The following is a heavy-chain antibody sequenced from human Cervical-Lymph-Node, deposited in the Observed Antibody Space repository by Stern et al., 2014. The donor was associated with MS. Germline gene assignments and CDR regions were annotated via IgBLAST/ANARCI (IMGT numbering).Heavy chain of an antibody. CDR2: LDHMWSI. CDR1: GGFISSGGFS. CDR3: ARSSTVTPNAFDI. V-gene: IGHV4-30-2*01. J-gene: IGHJ3*02. D-gene: IGHD4-17*01. Sequence: QLQLQESGSGLVKPSQTLSLTCAVSGGFISSGGFSWIRMPHPPGKGLEWIGYLDHMWSISHNASLKSRVPISLDRSKNQFSLKLSSVTAADTAVYYCARSSTVTPNAFDIWGQGTMVTVSS.